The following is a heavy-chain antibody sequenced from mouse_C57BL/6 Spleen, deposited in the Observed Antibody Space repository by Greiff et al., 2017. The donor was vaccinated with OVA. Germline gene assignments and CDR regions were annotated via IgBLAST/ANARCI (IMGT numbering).Heavy chain of an antibody. Sequence: EVKLLESGGGLVKPGGSLKLSCAASGFTFSSYAMSWVRQTPEKRLEWVATISDGGSYTYYPDNVKGRFTISRDNAKNNLYLQMSHLKSEDTAMYYWAREITTVVAEYYYAMDYWGQGTSVTVSS. CDR1: GFTFSSYA. V-gene: IGHV5-4*01. CDR2: ISDGGSYT. D-gene: IGHD1-1*01. J-gene: IGHJ4*01. CDR3: AREITTVVAEYYYAMDY.